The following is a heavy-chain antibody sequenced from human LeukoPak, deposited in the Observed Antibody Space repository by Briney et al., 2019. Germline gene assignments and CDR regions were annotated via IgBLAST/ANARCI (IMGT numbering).Heavy chain of an antibody. D-gene: IGHD3-3*01. J-gene: IGHJ6*03. Sequence: PGGSLRLSCAASGFTFSSYWMHWVRQAPGKGLVWVSRINSDGSSTSYADSVKGRFTISRDNAKNTLYLQMNSLRAEDTAVYYCARAQKYNYDFWSGSSCYYYYMDVWGKGTTVTVSS. CDR3: ARAQKYNYDFWSGSSCYYYYMDV. CDR1: GFTFSSYW. CDR2: INSDGSST. V-gene: IGHV3-74*01.